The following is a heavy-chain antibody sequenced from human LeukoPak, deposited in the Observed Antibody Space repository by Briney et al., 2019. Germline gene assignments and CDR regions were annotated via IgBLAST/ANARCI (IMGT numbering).Heavy chain of an antibody. CDR1: GYTFTSYG. D-gene: IGHD3-10*01. V-gene: IGHV1-18*01. Sequence: ASVKVSCKASGYTFTSYGISWVRQAPGQGLEWMGWISAYNGNTNYAQKLQGRVTMTTDTSTSTAYMELRSLRSDDTAVYYCARDLPSYYYGSGSSQPTDYWGQGTLVTVSS. J-gene: IGHJ4*02. CDR3: ARDLPSYYYGSGSSQPTDY. CDR2: ISAYNGNT.